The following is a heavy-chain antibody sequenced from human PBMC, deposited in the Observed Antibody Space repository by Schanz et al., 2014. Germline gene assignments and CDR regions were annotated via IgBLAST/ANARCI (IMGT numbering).Heavy chain of an antibody. Sequence: EVQLVESGGGLVQPGRSLRLSCAASGFTFSAYWMTWVRQAPGKGLDWVGIIKPDGSEKFYVDSVKGRFTISRDNAKNLMYLHLNSLRAEDTAVYSCAREVGGSFGQHYWGQGALVTVSS. CDR1: GFTFSAYW. D-gene: IGHD1-26*01. CDR3: AREVGGSFGQHY. V-gene: IGHV3-7*01. CDR2: IKPDGSEK. J-gene: IGHJ4*02.